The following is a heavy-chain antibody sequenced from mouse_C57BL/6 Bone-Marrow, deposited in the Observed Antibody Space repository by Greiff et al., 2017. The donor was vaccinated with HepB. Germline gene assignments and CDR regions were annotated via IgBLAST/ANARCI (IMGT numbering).Heavy chain of an antibody. V-gene: IGHV10-1*01. D-gene: IGHD2-4*01. Sequence: EVHLVESGGGLVQPKGSLKLSCAASGFSFNTYAMNWVRQAPGKGLECVARIRSKSNNYATYYADSVKDRFTISRDDSESMLYLQMNNLKTEDTAMYYCVSGDYDSFAYWGQGTLVTVSA. CDR3: VSGDYDSFAY. J-gene: IGHJ3*01. CDR2: IRSKSNNYAT. CDR1: GFSFNTYA.